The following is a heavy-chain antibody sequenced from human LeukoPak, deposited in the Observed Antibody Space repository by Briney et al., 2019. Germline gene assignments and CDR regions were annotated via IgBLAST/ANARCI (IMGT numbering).Heavy chain of an antibody. Sequence: SETLSLTCAVYGGSFSGYYWSWIRQPPGKGLEWIGEINRSGSTNYNPSLKSRVTISVDTSENQFSLKLSSVTAADTAIYYCARGLAYYDFWSGYSGWFDPWGQGILVAVSS. CDR3: ARGLAYYDFWSGYSGWFDP. CDR1: GGSFSGYY. D-gene: IGHD3-3*01. CDR2: INRSGST. J-gene: IGHJ5*02. V-gene: IGHV4-34*01.